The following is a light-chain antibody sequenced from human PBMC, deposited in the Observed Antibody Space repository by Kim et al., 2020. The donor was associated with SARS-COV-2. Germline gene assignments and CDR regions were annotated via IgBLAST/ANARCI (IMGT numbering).Light chain of an antibody. J-gene: IGKJ4*01. CDR2: AAS. CDR3: HQYHTVPYT. Sequence: SVGARVTITCQASQAISNYLNWYQQKPGKAPKLLIYAASNWETGVPSRFSGIGSGTDFTFIISSLQPEDIATYYCHQYHTVPYTFGGGTKVDIK. CDR1: QAISNY. V-gene: IGKV1-33*01.